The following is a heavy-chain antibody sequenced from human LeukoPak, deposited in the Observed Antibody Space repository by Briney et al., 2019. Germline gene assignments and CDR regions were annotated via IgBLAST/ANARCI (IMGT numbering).Heavy chain of an antibody. D-gene: IGHD5-24*01. CDR3: AKGKMATNAFDI. V-gene: IGHV3-21*01. J-gene: IGHJ3*02. Sequence: GGSLRLSSAASGVTFSSYSMNWVRQAPGKGLEWVSSISSRSTYIYYADSVKGRFTISRDNAKNSLYLQMNSLRAEDTAVYYCAKGKMATNAFDIWGQGTMVTVSS. CDR2: ISSRSTYI. CDR1: GVTFSSYS.